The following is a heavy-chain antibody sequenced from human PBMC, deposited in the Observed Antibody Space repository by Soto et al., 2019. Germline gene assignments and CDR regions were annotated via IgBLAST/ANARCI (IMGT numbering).Heavy chain of an antibody. J-gene: IGHJ6*02. CDR3: ARVGDTANPFSSWGYYYYGMDV. D-gene: IGHD5-18*01. V-gene: IGHV4-59*01. CDR2: IYYSGST. CDR1: GGSISRYY. Sequence: QVQLQESGPGLVKPSETLSLTCTVSGGSISRYYWSWIRQPPGKGLEWIGYIYYSGSTNYNPSLKSRVTISVDTSKNQFSLKLSSVTAADTAVYYCARVGDTANPFSSWGYYYYGMDVWGQGTTVTVSS.